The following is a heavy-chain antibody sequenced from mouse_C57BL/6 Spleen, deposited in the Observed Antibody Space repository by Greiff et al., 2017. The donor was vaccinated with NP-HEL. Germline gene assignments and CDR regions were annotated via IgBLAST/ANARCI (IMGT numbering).Heavy chain of an antibody. CDR2: IYPGDGDT. Sequence: QVQLQQSGPELVKPGASVKISCKASGYAFSSSWMNWVKQRPGKGLEWIGRIYPGDGDTNYNGKFKGKATLTADKSSSTAYMQLSSLTSEDSAVYFCAVITMVVATRYFDVWGTGTTVTVSS. V-gene: IGHV1-82*01. J-gene: IGHJ1*03. CDR1: GYAFSSSW. D-gene: IGHD1-1*01. CDR3: AVITMVVATRYFDV.